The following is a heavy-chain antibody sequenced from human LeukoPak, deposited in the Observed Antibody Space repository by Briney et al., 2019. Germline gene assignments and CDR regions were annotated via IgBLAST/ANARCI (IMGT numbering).Heavy chain of an antibody. CDR1: GFSFADYG. J-gene: IGHJ4*02. CDR2: INWHGDST. D-gene: IGHD3-3*01. V-gene: IGHV3-20*04. CDR3: ARDLWRSFDY. Sequence: PGGSLRLSCAASGFSFADYGMNWVRHAPGKGLEWVSGINWHGDSTGYSDSVKGRFTISRDNAKNSLYLQMNSLRAEDTAVYYCARDLWRSFDYWGQGTVVTVSS.